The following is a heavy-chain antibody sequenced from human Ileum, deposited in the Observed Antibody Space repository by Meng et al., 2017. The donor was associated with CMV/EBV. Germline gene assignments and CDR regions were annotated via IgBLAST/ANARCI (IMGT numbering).Heavy chain of an antibody. Sequence: GESLKISCAASGFTFSDYWMSWVRQAPGKGLEWVSTIDSSDRTYYADSVRGRFTISRDNSMNTLHLQMNSLRAEDTAVYYCAKSLVDTAMDLDEWSQETLVTVSS. CDR2: IDSSDRT. J-gene: IGHJ4*02. CDR1: GFTFSDYW. D-gene: IGHD5-18*01. CDR3: AKSLVDTAMDLDE. V-gene: IGHV3-23*01.